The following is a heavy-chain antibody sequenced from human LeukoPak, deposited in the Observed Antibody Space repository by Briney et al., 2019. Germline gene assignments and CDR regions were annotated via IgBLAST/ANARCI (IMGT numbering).Heavy chain of an antibody. Sequence: SETLSLTCTVSGGSISSYYWSWIRQPPGKGLEWIGYIYYSGSTNYNPSLKSRVTISVDTSKNQFSLKLSSVTAADTAVYYCASEGRGKDAFDIWGQGTVVTVSS. J-gene: IGHJ3*02. D-gene: IGHD5-24*01. CDR3: ASEGRGKDAFDI. CDR1: GGSISSYY. V-gene: IGHV4-59*08. CDR2: IYYSGST.